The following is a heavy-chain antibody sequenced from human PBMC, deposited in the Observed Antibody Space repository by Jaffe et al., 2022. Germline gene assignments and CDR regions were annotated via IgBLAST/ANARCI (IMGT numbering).Heavy chain of an antibody. J-gene: IGHJ4*02. D-gene: IGHD3-10*01. V-gene: IGHV3-21*01. Sequence: EVQLVESGGGLVKPGGSLRLSCAASGFTFSSYSMNWVRQAPGKGLEWVSSISSSSSYIYYADSVKGRFTISRDNAKNSLYLQMNSLRAEDTAVYYCARDRRFRELLYQTNFDYWGQGTLVTVSS. CDR3: ARDRRFRELLYQTNFDY. CDR1: GFTFSSYS. CDR2: ISSSSSYI.